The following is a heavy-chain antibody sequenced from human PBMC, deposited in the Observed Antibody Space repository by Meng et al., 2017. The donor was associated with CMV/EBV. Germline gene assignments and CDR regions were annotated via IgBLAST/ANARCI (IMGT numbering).Heavy chain of an antibody. D-gene: IGHD3-10*01. CDR1: GGSISSYY. CDR2: IYYSGST. Sequence: SETLSLICTVSGGSISSYYWSWIRQPPGKGLEWIGYIYYSGSTNYNPSLKSRVTISVDTSKNQFSLKLSSVTAADTAVYYCARVSGSWFDPWGQGTLVTVSS. CDR3: ARVSGSWFDP. V-gene: IGHV4-59*01. J-gene: IGHJ5*02.